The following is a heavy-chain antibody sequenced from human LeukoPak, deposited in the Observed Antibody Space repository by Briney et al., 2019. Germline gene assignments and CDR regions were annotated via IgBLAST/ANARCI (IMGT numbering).Heavy chain of an antibody. CDR1: GGSIRSGSYY. V-gene: IGHV4-39*01. D-gene: IGHD6-13*01. CDR2: IDYSGTT. J-gene: IGHJ4*02. Sequence: SETLSLTCTVSGGSIRSGSYYWGWIRQPPGKGLEWIGSIDYSGTTYYNPSLKSRVTISVDTSKSQFSLKLSSVTAADTALYYCARRGEAAGSKAAFDYWGQGTLVTVSS. CDR3: ARRGEAAGSKAAFDY.